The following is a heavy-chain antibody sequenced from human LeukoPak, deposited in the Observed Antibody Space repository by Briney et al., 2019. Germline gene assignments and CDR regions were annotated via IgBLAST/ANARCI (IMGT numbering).Heavy chain of an antibody. CDR2: IKSKTDGGTT. CDR1: GFTFSNAW. J-gene: IGHJ4*02. CDR3: TTGVRYDYVWGSYRYSRYFDY. D-gene: IGHD3-16*02. V-gene: IGHV3-15*01. Sequence: GGSLRLSCVASGFTFSNAWMRWVRQAPGKGLEWVGRIKSKTDGGTTDYAAPVKGRFTISRDDSKNTLYLQMNSLKTEDTAVYYCTTGVRYDYVWGSYRYSRYFDYWGQGTLVTVSS.